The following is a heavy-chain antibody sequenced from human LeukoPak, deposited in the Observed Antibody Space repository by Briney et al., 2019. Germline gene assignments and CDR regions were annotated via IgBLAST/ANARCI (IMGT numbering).Heavy chain of an antibody. J-gene: IGHJ4*02. CDR2: IYYSGNA. Sequence: SETLSLTCTLSGGSISTYYWSWLRQPPGKGLEWIAYIYYSGNANYNPSLKSRVTISVDTSKNQFSLTLSSVTAADTPVYYCARVGSGSFDYWGQGTLVAVSS. V-gene: IGHV4-59*01. D-gene: IGHD1-26*01. CDR3: ARVGSGSFDY. CDR1: GGSISTYY.